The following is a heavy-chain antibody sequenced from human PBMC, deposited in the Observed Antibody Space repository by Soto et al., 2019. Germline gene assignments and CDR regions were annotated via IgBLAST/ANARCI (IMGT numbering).Heavy chain of an antibody. Sequence: QVQLVQSGAEVKKPESSVKVSCKAPGGTFSTYAISWVRQAPGQGLEWMGGIIPMFGTANYAQRFHDRVTITADDSTNTVYMELSRLRSEDTAVYFCASGIQLWLRRINNGYSGWGQGTLVTVSS. J-gene: IGHJ4*02. D-gene: IGHD5-18*01. CDR3: ASGIQLWLRRINNGYSG. V-gene: IGHV1-69*12. CDR1: GGTFSTYA. CDR2: IIPMFGTA.